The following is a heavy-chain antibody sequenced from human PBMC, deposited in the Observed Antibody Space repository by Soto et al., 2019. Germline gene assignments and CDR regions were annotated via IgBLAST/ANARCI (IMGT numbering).Heavy chain of an antibody. CDR3: ARKPMYHFFAGYYSVDY. J-gene: IGHJ4*02. CDR2: INHSGTT. D-gene: IGHD3-9*01. CDR1: GGSLSDYY. Sequence: QVQLRQWGAGLLKPSETLSLTCAVFGGSLSDYYWTWIRQPPGKGLEWIGEINHSGTTSYNPSLKSRLTISVDTSNNQFSLKLSSVTAADTAVYYCARKPMYHFFAGYYSVDYWGQGTLVTVSS. V-gene: IGHV4-34*01.